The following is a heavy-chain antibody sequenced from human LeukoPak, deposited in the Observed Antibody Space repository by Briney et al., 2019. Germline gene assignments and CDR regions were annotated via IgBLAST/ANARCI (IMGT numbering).Heavy chain of an antibody. CDR2: IWLDEGEK. Sequence: GVSLRLFCAASGLIYSNYGIHGVRQAPGKGLEWEAVIWLDEGEKYYADAVTGRFNISRDNSKNTLYLEMNSLRAEDTAVYYCARHTDMGSGYYFDYWGQGTLVTVSS. CDR3: ARHTDMGSGYYFDY. J-gene: IGHJ4*02. D-gene: IGHD5-18*01. CDR1: GLIYSNYG. V-gene: IGHV3-33*08.